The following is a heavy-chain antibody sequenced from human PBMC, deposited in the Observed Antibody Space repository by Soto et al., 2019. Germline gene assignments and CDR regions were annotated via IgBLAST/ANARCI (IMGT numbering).Heavy chain of an antibody. Sequence: EVQLLESGGGLVQPGGSLRLSCAASGFTFSSYAMSWVRQAPGKGLEWVSAISGSGGSTYYADSVKGRFTISRDNSKNTLYLQMNSLRAEDTAVYYCAKDRLGSTVVTSDAFDIWGQGTMVTVSS. V-gene: IGHV3-23*01. CDR1: GFTFSSYA. J-gene: IGHJ3*02. CDR2: ISGSGGST. D-gene: IGHD4-17*01. CDR3: AKDRLGSTVVTSDAFDI.